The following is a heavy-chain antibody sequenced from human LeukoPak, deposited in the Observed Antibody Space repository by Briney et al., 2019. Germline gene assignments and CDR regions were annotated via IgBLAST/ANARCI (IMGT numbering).Heavy chain of an antibody. J-gene: IGHJ4*02. CDR1: GFIFSSYI. D-gene: IGHD6-13*01. CDR3: ARAGIAAAGKLD. V-gene: IGHV3-21*01. CDR2: ISSSSSYI. Sequence: PGGSLRLSCAASGFIFSSYIMNWVRQAPGKGLEWVSSISSSSSYIYYADSVKGRFTISRDNAKNSLYLQMNSLRAEDTAVYYCARAGIAAAGKLDWGQGTLVTVSS.